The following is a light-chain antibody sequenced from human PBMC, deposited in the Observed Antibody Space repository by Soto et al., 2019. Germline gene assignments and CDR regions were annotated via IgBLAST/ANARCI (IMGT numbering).Light chain of an antibody. CDR2: EVS. V-gene: IGLV2-8*01. CDR3: SSYACSNNFGV. J-gene: IGLJ1*01. Sequence: QSVLTQPPSASGSPGQSVTISCTGTSSDVGGYNYVSWYQQHPGQAPKLMIYEVSKRPSGVPDRFSGSKSGNTASLPVSGLQAEDEADYYCSSYACSNNFGVFGTGTKVTVL. CDR1: SSDVGGYNY.